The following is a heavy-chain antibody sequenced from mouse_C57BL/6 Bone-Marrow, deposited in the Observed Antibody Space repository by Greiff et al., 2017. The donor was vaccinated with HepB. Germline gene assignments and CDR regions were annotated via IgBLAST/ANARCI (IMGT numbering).Heavy chain of an antibody. V-gene: IGHV1-74*01. Sequence: QVQLQQPGAELVKPGASVKVSCKASGYTFTSYWMHWVKQRPGKGLEWIGRIHPSDSDTNYNQKFKGKATLTVAKSSSTAYMQLSSLTSEDSAVYYCANPLLYNDYVFAYWGQGTLVTVSA. CDR1: GYTFTSYW. CDR3: ANPLLYNDYVFAY. CDR2: IHPSDSDT. J-gene: IGHJ3*01. D-gene: IGHD2-4*01.